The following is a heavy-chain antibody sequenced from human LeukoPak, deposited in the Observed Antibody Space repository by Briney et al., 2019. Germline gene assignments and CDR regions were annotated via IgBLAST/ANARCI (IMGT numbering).Heavy chain of an antibody. J-gene: IGHJ4*02. CDR1: GYTFICYY. CDR2: IIPIFGTA. CDR3: ARDSSGYSYGPLLH. V-gene: IGHV1-69*13. Sequence: SVKVSCKASGYTFICYYIHWVRQAPGQGLEWMGGIIPIFGTANYAQKFQGRVTITSDESTSTPYMELSSLRSEDTAVYYCARDSSGYSYGPLLHWGQGTLVTVSS. D-gene: IGHD5-18*01.